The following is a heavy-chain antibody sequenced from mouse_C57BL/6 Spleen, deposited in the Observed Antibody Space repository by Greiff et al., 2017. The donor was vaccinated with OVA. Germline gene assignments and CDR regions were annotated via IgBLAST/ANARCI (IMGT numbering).Heavy chain of an antibody. CDR2: IDPETGGT. Sequence: QVQLQQSGAELVRPGASVTLSCKASGYTFTDYEMHWVKQTPVHGLEWIGAIDPETGGTAYNQKFKGKAILTADKSSSTAYMELRSLTSEDSAVYYCTRGDGSRAMDYWGQGTSVTVSS. CDR1: GYTFTDYE. D-gene: IGHD1-1*02. V-gene: IGHV1-15*01. CDR3: TRGDGSRAMDY. J-gene: IGHJ4*01.